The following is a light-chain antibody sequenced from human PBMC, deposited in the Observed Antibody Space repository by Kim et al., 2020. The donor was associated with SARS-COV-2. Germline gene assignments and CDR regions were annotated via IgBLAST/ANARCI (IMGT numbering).Light chain of an antibody. J-gene: IGKJ2*01. CDR2: GAS. Sequence: SPAGSDTLPCRARHYISYNYLTRFQQEPGQAPRLPHLGASPRGHGIPDRFSGRGSGEEFTLTHSRLEPGDFAVYYCQQYGSSPPYTCRQETKLEI. CDR1: HYISYNY. CDR3: QQYGSSPPYT. V-gene: IGKV3-20*01.